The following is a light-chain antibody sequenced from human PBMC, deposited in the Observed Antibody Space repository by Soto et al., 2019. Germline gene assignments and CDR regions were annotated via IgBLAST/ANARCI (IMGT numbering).Light chain of an antibody. CDR3: QERSRWPRGS. J-gene: IGKJ4*01. Sequence: EIVLTQSPATLSLYPGERATLSCSASQSVSINFAWVQHKPGQSPRLLIYHASERAAGVPGRFSGSGSGTDFTLTISSLEPEDFAVYYCQERSRWPRGSCGGGTKVEIK. CDR1: QSVSIN. CDR2: HAS. V-gene: IGKV3-11*01.